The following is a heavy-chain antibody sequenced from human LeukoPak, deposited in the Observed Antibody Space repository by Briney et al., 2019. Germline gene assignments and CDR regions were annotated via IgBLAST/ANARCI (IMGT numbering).Heavy chain of an antibody. V-gene: IGHV3-23*01. D-gene: IGHD6-6*01. J-gene: IGHJ4*02. CDR1: GFSFSNAW. CDR2: ISGRGDRT. CDR3: AKGQSSSGFFDY. Sequence: PGGSLRLSCAASGFSFSNAWMSWVRQAPGKGLEWVSAISGRGDRTYYADSVKGRFTISRDNSKNTLYLQMNSLRAEDTAVYYCAKGQSSSGFFDYWGQGTLVTVSS.